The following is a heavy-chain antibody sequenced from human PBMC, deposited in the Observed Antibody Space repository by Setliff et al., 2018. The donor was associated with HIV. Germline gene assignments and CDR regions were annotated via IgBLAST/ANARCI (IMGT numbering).Heavy chain of an antibody. J-gene: IGHJ6*03. CDR3: GNQAVVPADMDYYYYIDV. Sequence: PSETLSLTCTVSGGSISSGSYYWSWIRQPAGKGLEWIGHIYTSGNTNHNPSLKSRVTISVDTSENQFSLKLSSVTAADTAVYYCGNQAVVPADMDYYYYIDVWGKGTTVTVSS. CDR2: IYTSGNT. D-gene: IGHD2-2*01. V-gene: IGHV4-61*09. CDR1: GGSISSGSYY.